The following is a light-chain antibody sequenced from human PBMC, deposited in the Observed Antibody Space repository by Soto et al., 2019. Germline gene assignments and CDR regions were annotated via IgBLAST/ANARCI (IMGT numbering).Light chain of an antibody. J-gene: IGKJ4*01. CDR2: GAS. CDR1: QTVKNNY. Sequence: ELVLTQSPGTLSLSPGERATLSCRASQTVKNNYLAWYQQIPGQAPRLLISGASGRATGTPDRFSGSASGTDFTLTISRLEPEDFAVYYCQQYGSSPLTFGGGTKVEIK. CDR3: QQYGSSPLT. V-gene: IGKV3-20*01.